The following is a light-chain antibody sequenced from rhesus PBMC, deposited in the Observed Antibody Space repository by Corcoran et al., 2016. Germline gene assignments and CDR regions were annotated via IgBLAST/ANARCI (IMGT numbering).Light chain of an antibody. J-gene: IGKJ2*01. CDR1: QSVGST. V-gene: IGKV3-42*02. Sequence: EIVMTQSPATLSLSPGERATLSCRASQSVGSTLAWYQQKPGQAPRLLIYYPSSRATGIPDRFSGSGAGTEFTLTISSLDPEDVGVYYCQKYNDWPYSFGQGTKVEIK. CDR2: YPS. CDR3: QKYNDWPYS.